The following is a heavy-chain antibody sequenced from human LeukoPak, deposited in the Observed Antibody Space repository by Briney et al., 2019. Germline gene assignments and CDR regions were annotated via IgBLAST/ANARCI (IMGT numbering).Heavy chain of an antibody. D-gene: IGHD5-18*01. CDR3: ARVRFSRGYSYGYYFDY. CDR1: GGSISSYY. Sequence: SETLSLTCTVSGGSISSYYWSWIRQPPGKGLEWIGYIYYSGSTNYNPSLKSRVTISVDTSKNQFFLKLSSVTAADTAVYYCARVRFSRGYSYGYYFDYWGQGTLVTVSS. J-gene: IGHJ4*02. CDR2: IYYSGST. V-gene: IGHV4-59*01.